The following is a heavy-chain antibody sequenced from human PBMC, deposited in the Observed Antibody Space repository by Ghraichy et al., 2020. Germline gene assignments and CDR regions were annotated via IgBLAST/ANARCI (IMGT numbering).Heavy chain of an antibody. D-gene: IGHD6-19*01. CDR1: GFTFDDYS. V-gene: IGHV3-43D*04. CDR2: INWDGGHT. Sequence: GGSLRLSCVVSGFTFDDYSMHWVRQAPGKGLEWFSLINWDGGHTYYADSVRGRFTTSRDNSKNSLFLQMNSLRVDDTAFYYCAKAGIAVAGTDFDSWGQGTLVTVSS. CDR3: AKAGIAVAGTDFDS. J-gene: IGHJ4*02.